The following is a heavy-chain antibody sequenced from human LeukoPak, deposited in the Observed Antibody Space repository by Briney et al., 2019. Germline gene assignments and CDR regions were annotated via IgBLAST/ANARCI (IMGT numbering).Heavy chain of an antibody. D-gene: IGHD4-11*01. J-gene: IGHJ4*02. CDR1: GYTFTGYY. V-gene: IGHV1-2*02. CDR3: ATDLGSNFRYYFDY. CDR2: ISPNSGDT. Sequence: ASVTVSCKASGYTFTGYYMYWVRQAPGQGLECMGWISPNSGDTNYAQKFQGRVTMTRDTSITTPYMQLSSLRSDYTPVYYCATDLGSNFRYYFDYWGQGTLVTVSS.